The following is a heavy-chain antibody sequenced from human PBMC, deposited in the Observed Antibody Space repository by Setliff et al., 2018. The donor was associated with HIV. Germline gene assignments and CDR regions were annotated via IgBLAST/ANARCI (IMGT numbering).Heavy chain of an antibody. V-gene: IGHV1-18*01. D-gene: IGHD4-17*01. CDR1: GYTFTSYD. J-gene: IGHJ4*02. Sequence: ASVKVSCKASGYTFTSYDINWVRQATGQGLEWMGCISAYNANTNYAQKVQGRVTMTTDTSTSTAYMELRSLRSDDTAVYYCARDYGGNSPGFDYWGQGTPVTVSS. CDR3: ARDYGGNSPGFDY. CDR2: ISAYNANT.